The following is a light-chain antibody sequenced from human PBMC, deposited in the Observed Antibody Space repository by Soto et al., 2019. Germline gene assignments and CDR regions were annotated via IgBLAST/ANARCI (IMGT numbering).Light chain of an antibody. CDR1: SSGVGGYKY. Sequence: QSVLTQPPSASGSPGQSVTISCTGTSSGVGGYKYVSWYQHHPGKAPKVVIYEVTKRPSGVPDRFSGSQSGNTASLTVSGLQAEDEADYYCSSYGGTNNVVFGGGTKLTVL. V-gene: IGLV2-8*01. CDR2: EVT. J-gene: IGLJ2*01. CDR3: SSYGGTNNVV.